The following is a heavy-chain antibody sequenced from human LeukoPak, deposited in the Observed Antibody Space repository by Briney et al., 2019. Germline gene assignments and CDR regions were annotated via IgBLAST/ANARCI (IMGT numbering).Heavy chain of an antibody. D-gene: IGHD2/OR15-2a*01. CDR1: GFTLSNYA. CDR3: AKALDYWYFDY. Sequence: PGGSLGLSCAASGFTLSNYAMSWVRQAPGKGLEWVSAISGRPSYADSVKGRFTISRDNSKNTLYLQVNSLRAEDTAVYYCAKALDYWYFDYWGQGTLVTVSS. V-gene: IGHV3-23*01. J-gene: IGHJ4*02. CDR2: ISGRP.